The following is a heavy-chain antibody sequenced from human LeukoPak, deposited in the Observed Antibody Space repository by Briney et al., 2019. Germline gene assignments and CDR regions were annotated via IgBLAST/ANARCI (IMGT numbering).Heavy chain of an antibody. V-gene: IGHV4-59*01. D-gene: IGHD3-10*01. CDR3: ARDGGERAASFDY. J-gene: IGHJ4*02. CDR1: GGSISSYY. Sequence: SETLSLTCTVSGGSISSYYWSWIRQPPGKGLEWIGYIYYSGSTNYNPSLKSRVTISVDTSKNQFSLKLSSVTAADTAVYYCARDGGERAASFDYWGQGTLVTVSS. CDR2: IYYSGST.